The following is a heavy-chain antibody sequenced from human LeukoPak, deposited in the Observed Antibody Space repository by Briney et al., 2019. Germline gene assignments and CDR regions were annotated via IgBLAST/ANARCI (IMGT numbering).Heavy chain of an antibody. J-gene: IGHJ6*03. CDR2: IYDSGST. CDR1: GGSISIYY. V-gene: IGHV4-59*08. CDR3: ARHKDYYYSYMDV. Sequence: PSETLSLTCTVSGGSISIYYWSWIRQPPGKGLEWIGYIYDSGSTNYNPSLKSRVTISVDTSKNQFSLKLSSVTAADTAVYYCARHKDYYYSYMDVWGKGTTVTISS.